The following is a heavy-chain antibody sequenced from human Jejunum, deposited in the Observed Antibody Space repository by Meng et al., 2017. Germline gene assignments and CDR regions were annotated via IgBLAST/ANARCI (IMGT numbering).Heavy chain of an antibody. CDR3: ARRPAVTGAPLDF. D-gene: IGHD4-11*01. CDR1: GYRFPDYW. CDR2: INPVNSET. Sequence: GGSLRLSCKGSGYRFPDYWIGWVRQVPGKGLEWMAIINPVNSETRYSPTFQGQVIISVDESINTANLQWSSLQASDTALYYWARRPAVTGAPLDFWGPGTLVTVSS. J-gene: IGHJ4*02. V-gene: IGHV5-51*01.